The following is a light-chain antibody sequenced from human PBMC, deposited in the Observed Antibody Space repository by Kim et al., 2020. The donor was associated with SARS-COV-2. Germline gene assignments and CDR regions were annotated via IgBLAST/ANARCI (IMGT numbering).Light chain of an antibody. V-gene: IGKV3-20*01. CDR2: ETS. Sequence: RGQRAAPSCRASQSVRGGYIAWYQHRPGQAPRVLMYETSKSAIGIPDRFSGSGSGTDFTLTISRLEPEDFAVYYCQQYGSSPPWTFGQGTKVDIK. J-gene: IGKJ1*01. CDR3: QQYGSSPPWT. CDR1: QSVRGGY.